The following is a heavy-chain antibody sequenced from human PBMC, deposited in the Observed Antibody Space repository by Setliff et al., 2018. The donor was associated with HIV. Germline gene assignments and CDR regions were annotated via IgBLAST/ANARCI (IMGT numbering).Heavy chain of an antibody. D-gene: IGHD3-22*01. CDR2: IYYSGRT. J-gene: IGHJ4*02. V-gene: IGHV4-39*07. CDR1: GGSISSSSYY. CDR3: ARDNYDSRGYFFGY. Sequence: SETLSLTCTVSGGSISSSSYYWGWIRQPPGKGLEWIGSIYYSGRTYSNPSLKSRLTISKDTSKNQFSLQLGSVTAADTAVYYCARDNYDSRGYFFGYWGQGTLVTISS.